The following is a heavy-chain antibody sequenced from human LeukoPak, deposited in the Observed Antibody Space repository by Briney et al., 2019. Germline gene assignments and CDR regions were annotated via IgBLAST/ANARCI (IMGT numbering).Heavy chain of an antibody. J-gene: IGHJ3*02. Sequence: PSETLSLTCTVSGGSISSYYWSWIRQPPGKGLEWIGEINHSGSTNYNPSLKSRVTISVDTSKNQFSLKLSSVTAADTAVYYCASSTRNYYDSSGYYSDDAFDIWGQGTMVTVSS. CDR3: ASSTRNYYDSSGYYSDDAFDI. D-gene: IGHD3-22*01. V-gene: IGHV4-34*01. CDR2: INHSGST. CDR1: GGSISSYY.